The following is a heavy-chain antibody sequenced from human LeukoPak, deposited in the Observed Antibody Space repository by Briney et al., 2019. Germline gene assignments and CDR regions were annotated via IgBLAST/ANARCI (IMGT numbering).Heavy chain of an antibody. CDR2: IRSQAYGGTE. Sequence: GRSLRLSCTASGFTFRDHAMTWVRQAPGKGLEWVSFIRSQAYGGTEEYAASVQGRFTISRDDSCSIAYLQMNSLKTEDTAVYYCARGPIYLWLYYGMDVWGQGTTVIVSS. CDR3: ARGPIYLWLYYGMDV. J-gene: IGHJ6*02. D-gene: IGHD3-16*01. CDR1: GFTFRDHA. V-gene: IGHV3-49*04.